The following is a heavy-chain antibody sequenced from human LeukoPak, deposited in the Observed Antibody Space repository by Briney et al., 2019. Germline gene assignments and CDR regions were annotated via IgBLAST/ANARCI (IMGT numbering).Heavy chain of an antibody. V-gene: IGHV3-48*01. Sequence: GGSLRLSCAASGFTFSSYSMNWVRQAPGKGLEWVSYISSSSSTIYYADSVKGRFTISRDNSKNTLYLQMNSLRAEDTAVYYCAKGMVAVATDAFDIWGQGTMVTVSS. J-gene: IGHJ3*02. D-gene: IGHD6-19*01. CDR2: ISSSSSTI. CDR1: GFTFSSYS. CDR3: AKGMVAVATDAFDI.